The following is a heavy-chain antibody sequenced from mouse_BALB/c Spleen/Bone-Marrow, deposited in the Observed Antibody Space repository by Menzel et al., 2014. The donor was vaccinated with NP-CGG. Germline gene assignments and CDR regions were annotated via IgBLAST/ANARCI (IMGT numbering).Heavy chain of an antibody. CDR3: ARSDGNYDYAMDY. Sequence: EVKLVESGGGLVQPGGSRKLSCAASGFTFSSFGMHRVRQAPEKGLEWVAYISSGSSTIYYADTVKGRFTISRDNPKNTLFLQMTSLRSEDTAMYYCARSDGNYDYAMDYWGQGTSVTVSS. CDR1: GFTFSSFG. V-gene: IGHV5-17*02. D-gene: IGHD2-1*01. J-gene: IGHJ4*01. CDR2: ISSGSSTI.